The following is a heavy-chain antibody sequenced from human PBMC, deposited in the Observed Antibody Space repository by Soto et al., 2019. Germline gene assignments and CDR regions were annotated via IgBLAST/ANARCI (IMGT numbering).Heavy chain of an antibody. CDR2: IYSGGST. J-gene: IGHJ4*02. CDR3: ARHGYNYGGGYFDY. CDR1: GVTVSSNY. V-gene: IGHV3-66*04. D-gene: IGHD5-18*01. Sequence: EVQLVESGGGLVQPGGSLRLSCAASGVTVSSNYMSWVRQAPGKGLEWVSVIYSGGSTYYADSVKGRFTSSRDNSKNTLYLQMNSLRAEDTAVYYWARHGYNYGGGYFDYWGQGTLVTVSS.